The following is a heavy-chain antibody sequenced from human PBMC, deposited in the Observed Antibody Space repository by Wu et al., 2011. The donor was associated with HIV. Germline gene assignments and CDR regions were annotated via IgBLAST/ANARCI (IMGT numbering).Heavy chain of an antibody. V-gene: IGHV1-2*02. CDR1: GYTLTDYY. CDR3: ARPYCSGGNCLGFDY. Sequence: VQSGAEVKKPGASVKVSCKASGYTLTDYYMYWVRQAPGQGLEWMGWINPNNGGTNYAQKFQGRVTMTRDTSISTAYMELSRLRSDDTAVYYCARPYCSGGNCLGFDYWGQGTLVTVSS. J-gene: IGHJ4*02. CDR2: INPNNGGT. D-gene: IGHD2-15*01.